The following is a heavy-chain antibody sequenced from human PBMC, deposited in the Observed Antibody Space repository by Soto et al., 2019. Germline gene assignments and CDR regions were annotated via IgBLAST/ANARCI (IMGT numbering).Heavy chain of an antibody. D-gene: IGHD5-12*01. CDR1: GGSISSYY. V-gene: IGHV4-59*01. CDR2: IYYSGST. J-gene: IGHJ3*02. CDR3: ASSKVPSGYDLPDAFDI. Sequence: SETLSLTCTVSGGSISSYYWSWIRQPPGKGLEWIGYIYYSGSTNYNPSLKSRVTISVDTSKNQFSLKLSSVTAADTAVYYCASSKVPSGYDLPDAFDIWGQGTMVTVSS.